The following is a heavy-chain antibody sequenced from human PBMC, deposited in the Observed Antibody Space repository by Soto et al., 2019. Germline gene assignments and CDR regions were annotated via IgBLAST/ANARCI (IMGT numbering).Heavy chain of an antibody. CDR1: GYTFTSYG. CDR3: ARSRDSSGQGRSRGYYGMDV. D-gene: IGHD6-19*01. J-gene: IGHJ6*02. V-gene: IGHV1-18*01. CDR2: ISAYNGNT. Sequence: QVQLVKSGAEVKKPGASVKVSCKASGYTFTSYGISWVRQSPGQGLEWMGWISAYNGNTNDAQKLQGRVTMTTDTSTSTAKMELRSLRSDDTAVYYCARSRDSSGQGRSRGYYGMDVWGQGTTVTVSS.